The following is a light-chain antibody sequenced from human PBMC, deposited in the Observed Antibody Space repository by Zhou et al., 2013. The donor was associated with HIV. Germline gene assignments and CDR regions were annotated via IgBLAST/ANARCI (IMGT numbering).Light chain of an antibody. Sequence: DIVLTQSPGILSLSPGERATLSCRASQSVSSSYLAWYQQRPGQAPRLLIFDASNRASGAPDRFSGRGSGTEFTLTISSLQPEDFAVYYCLQRANWPRTFGQGTKVEMK. J-gene: IGKJ1*01. CDR3: LQRANWPRT. CDR2: DAS. V-gene: IGKV3D-20*02. CDR1: QSVSSSY.